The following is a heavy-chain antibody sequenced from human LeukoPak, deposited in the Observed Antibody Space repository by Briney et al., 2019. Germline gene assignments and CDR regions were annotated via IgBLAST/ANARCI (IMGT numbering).Heavy chain of an antibody. D-gene: IGHD1-1*01. J-gene: IGHJ4*02. Sequence: GSLRLSCAVSGFTVSRNYMSWVRQAPGRGLEWVSIIYSAGDTYYADSVKGRFTISRDNSNNTLYLQMNNLRAEDSAVYFCARDRSFGTAWYIWNWGQGTLVAVSS. CDR1: GFTVSRNY. CDR2: IYSAGDT. V-gene: IGHV3-53*01. CDR3: ARDRSFGTAWYIWN.